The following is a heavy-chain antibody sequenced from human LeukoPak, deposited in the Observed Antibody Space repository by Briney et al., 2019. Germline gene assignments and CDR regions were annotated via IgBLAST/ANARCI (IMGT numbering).Heavy chain of an antibody. CDR1: GGSISSGGYS. D-gene: IGHD3-10*01. CDR2: IYHSGST. J-gene: IGHJ1*01. Sequence: PSQTLSLTCAVSGGSISSGGYSWSWIRQPPGKGLEWIGYIYHSGSTYYNPSLKSRVTISVDRSKNQFSLKLSSVTAADTAVYYCARGGGYFQHWGQGTLVTVSS. V-gene: IGHV4-30-2*01. CDR3: ARGGGYFQH.